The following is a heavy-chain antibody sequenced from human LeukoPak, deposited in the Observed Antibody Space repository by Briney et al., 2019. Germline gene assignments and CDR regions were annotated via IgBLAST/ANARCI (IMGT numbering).Heavy chain of an antibody. CDR3: ARFAYYYDSSGQRYYFDY. Sequence: ASVKVSCKASGYTFTSYGISWVRQAPGQGLEWMGWISAYNGNTNYAQKLQGRVTMTTDTSTSTAYMELRSLRSDDTAVYYCARFAYYYDSSGQRYYFDYWDQGTLVTVSS. CDR2: ISAYNGNT. D-gene: IGHD3-22*01. J-gene: IGHJ4*02. V-gene: IGHV1-18*01. CDR1: GYTFTSYG.